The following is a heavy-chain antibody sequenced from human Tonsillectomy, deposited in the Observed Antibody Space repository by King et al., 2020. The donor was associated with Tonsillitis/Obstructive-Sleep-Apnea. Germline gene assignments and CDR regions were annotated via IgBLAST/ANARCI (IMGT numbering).Heavy chain of an antibody. CDR2: ISYDGSNK. CDR1: GFTFSSYA. Sequence: QVQLVESGGGVVQPGRSLRLSCATSGFTFSSYAMHWVRQAPGKGLEWVAVISYDGSNKYYADSVKGRFTISRDNSKNTLYLQMNSLRAEDTAGYYCARDHGSAAAIDGAAFDIWGPGTMVTVSS. J-gene: IGHJ3*02. V-gene: IGHV3-30*01. D-gene: IGHD2-2*01. CDR3: ARDHGSAAAIDGAAFDI.